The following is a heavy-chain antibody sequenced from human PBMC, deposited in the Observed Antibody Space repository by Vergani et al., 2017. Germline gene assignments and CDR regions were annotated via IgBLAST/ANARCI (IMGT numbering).Heavy chain of an antibody. J-gene: IGHJ4*02. Sequence: EVQLVESGGGLVKPGGSLRLSCAASGFTFSSYSMNWVRQAPGKGLEWVSGISSSSSTIYYADSVKGRFTISRDNAKNSLYLQMNSLRDEDTAVYYCARDSKGTYGSGNYXFDYWGQGTLVTVSS. CDR2: ISSSSSTI. CDR1: GFTFSSYS. D-gene: IGHD3-10*01. CDR3: ARDSKGTYGSGNYXFDY. V-gene: IGHV3-48*02.